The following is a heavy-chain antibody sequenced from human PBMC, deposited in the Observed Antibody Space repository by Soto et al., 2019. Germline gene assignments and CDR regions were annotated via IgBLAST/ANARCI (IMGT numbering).Heavy chain of an antibody. Sequence: QVQLVESGGGVVQPGRSLRLSCAASGFPFSSYGMHWVRQAPGQGLEWVAGMGGGGSNKYYADSVKRRFTISRDNYNHTLYRQMNSLRADDTAESCVERAPRRSSWYEGEFFQHWCQGTLVTLSS. CDR1: GFPFSSYG. V-gene: IGHV3-33*01. CDR2: MGGGGSNK. D-gene: IGHD6-13*01. CDR3: ERAPRRSSWYEGEFFQH. J-gene: IGHJ1*01.